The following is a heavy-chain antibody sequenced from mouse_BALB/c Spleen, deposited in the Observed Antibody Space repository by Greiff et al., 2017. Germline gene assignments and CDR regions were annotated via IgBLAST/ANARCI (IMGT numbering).Heavy chain of an antibody. CDR3: AREGNYGSSYWYFDV. V-gene: IGHV3-2*02. D-gene: IGHD1-1*01. Sequence: EVQLVESGPGLVKPSQSLSLTCTVTGYSITSDYAWNWIRQFPGNKLEWMGYISYSGSTSYNPSLKSRISITRDTSKNQFFLQLNSVTTEDTATYYCAREGNYGSSYWYFDVWGAGTTVTVSS. CDR1: GYSITSDYA. CDR2: ISYSGST. J-gene: IGHJ1*01.